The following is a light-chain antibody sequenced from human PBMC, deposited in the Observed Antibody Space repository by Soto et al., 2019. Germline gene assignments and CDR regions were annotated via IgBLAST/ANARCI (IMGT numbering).Light chain of an antibody. CDR2: GAS. J-gene: IGKJ1*01. CDR1: QSVSSD. CDR3: QQYSKCPPST. Sequence: ELVMTQSPATLSVSPGERATLSCRPSQSVSSDLAWYQQKPGQAPRLLIYGASIRATGIPARFSGGGSGTEFTLTINSLESEDFAVYYCQQYSKCPPSTFGQGTKVEI. V-gene: IGKV3-15*01.